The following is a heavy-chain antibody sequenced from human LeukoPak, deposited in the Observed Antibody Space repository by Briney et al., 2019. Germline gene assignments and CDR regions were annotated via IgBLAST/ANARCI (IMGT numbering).Heavy chain of an antibody. V-gene: IGHV3-74*01. CDR2: INGDGSST. CDR3: ARDSLYYFDY. Sequence: PGGSLRLSCAASGFTFSSYWMHWVRQAPGKGPVWVSHINGDGSSTTYADSVKGRFTISRDNAKNTLYLQMNSLRAEDTAVYYCARDSLYYFDYWGQGTLVTVSS. J-gene: IGHJ4*02. CDR1: GFTFSSYW.